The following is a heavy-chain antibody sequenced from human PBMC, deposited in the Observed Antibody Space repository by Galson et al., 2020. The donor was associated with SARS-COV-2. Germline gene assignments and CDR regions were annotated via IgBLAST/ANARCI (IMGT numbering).Heavy chain of an antibody. CDR2: ISASGSPI. D-gene: IGHD2-8*02. J-gene: IGHJ4*02. CDR1: GFTFSSYS. V-gene: IGHV3-48*01. Sequence: GGSLRLSCAASGFTFSSYSMNWVRQAPGKGLQWLSYISASGSPIYYGDSVRGRFTISRDNAKNSLYLQMNSLRADDTAVYYCVRDCTGYSIPYYFDYWGQGTLVTVSS. CDR3: VRDCTGYSIPYYFDY.